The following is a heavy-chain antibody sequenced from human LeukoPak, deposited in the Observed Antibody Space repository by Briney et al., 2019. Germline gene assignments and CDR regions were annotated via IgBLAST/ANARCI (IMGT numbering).Heavy chain of an antibody. V-gene: IGHV4-59*01. CDR2: IYYGGNT. J-gene: IGHJ6*03. CDR1: GSYITTYY. Sequence: SETLSLTCTVAGSYITTYYWTWIRQTPGKGLEWIGYIYYGGNTNYNPSLNSRVTISVDTSKSQISLNLSSVTAADTATYYCARATFYFYMDVWGKGTTVIVSS. CDR3: ARATFYFYMDV.